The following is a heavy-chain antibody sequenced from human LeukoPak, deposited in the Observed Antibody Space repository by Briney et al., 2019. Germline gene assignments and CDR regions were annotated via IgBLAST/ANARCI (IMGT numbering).Heavy chain of an antibody. V-gene: IGHV3-30*04. CDR1: GFTFSSYA. D-gene: IGHD4-17*01. Sequence: GGSLRLSCAASGFTFSSYAMHWVRQAPGKGLEWVAVISYDGSNKYYADSGKGRFTISRDNSKNTLYLQMNSLRAEDTDVYYCSRSVAAVWFDPWGQGTLVTVSS. CDR2: ISYDGSNK. CDR3: SRSVAAVWFDP. J-gene: IGHJ5*02.